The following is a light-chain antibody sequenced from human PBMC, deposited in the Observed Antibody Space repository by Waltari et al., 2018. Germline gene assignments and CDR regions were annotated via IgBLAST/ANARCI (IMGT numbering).Light chain of an antibody. Sequence: DIQMTQSPSTLSASDGDRVTITCRASQSISSWLAWYQQKPGKAPKLLIQKASTLRSGVPSRFSGSGSGTEFTLTISSLQADDFATYYCQQYQSYSGTFGQGTKVEVK. J-gene: IGKJ1*01. CDR1: QSISSW. CDR2: KAS. V-gene: IGKV1-5*03. CDR3: QQYQSYSGT.